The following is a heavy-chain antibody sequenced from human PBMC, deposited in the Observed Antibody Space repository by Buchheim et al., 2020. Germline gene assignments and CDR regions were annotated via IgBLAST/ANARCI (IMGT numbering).Heavy chain of an antibody. CDR2: IIPIFGTA. D-gene: IGHD3-3*02. CDR1: GGTFSSYA. CDR3: ARDRPGLGFWEWLLEGHRYYYGMDV. J-gene: IGHJ6*02. V-gene: IGHV1-69*01. Sequence: QVQLVQSGAEVKKPGSSVKVSCKASGGTFSSYAISWVRQAPGQGLEWMGGIIPIFGTANYAQKFQGRVTITADESTSTAYLDLSSLRSEDTSVYYCARDRPGLGFWEWLLEGHRYYYGMDVWGQGTT.